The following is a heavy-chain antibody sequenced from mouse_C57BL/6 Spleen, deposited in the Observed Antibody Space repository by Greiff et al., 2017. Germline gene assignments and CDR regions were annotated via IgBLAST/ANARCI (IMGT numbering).Heavy chain of an antibody. V-gene: IGHV1-55*01. J-gene: IGHJ4*01. CDR1: GYAFTSYW. D-gene: IGHD1-1*02. CDR2: IYPGSGST. CDR3: ARGDYYGGYAMDY. Sequence: QVQLQQSGAELVKPGASVKMSCKASGYAFTSYWITWVKQRPGQGLEWIGDIYPGSGSTNYNEKFKSKATLTVDTSSSTAYMQLSSLTSEDSAVYYCARGDYYGGYAMDYWGQGTSVTVSS.